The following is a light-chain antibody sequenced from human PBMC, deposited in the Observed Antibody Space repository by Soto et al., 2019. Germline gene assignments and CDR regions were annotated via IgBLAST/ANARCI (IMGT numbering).Light chain of an antibody. Sequence: ELTQPPSVSVAPGQTARITCGGDHIGGKSVHWYQQKPGQAPLLVVYDDADRPSGIPERFSGSNSDNTATLTIGRVEAGDEADYYCQVWDAGSDHVVFGGGTKLTVL. J-gene: IGLJ2*01. CDR2: DDA. V-gene: IGLV3-21*02. CDR3: QVWDAGSDHVV. CDR1: HIGGKS.